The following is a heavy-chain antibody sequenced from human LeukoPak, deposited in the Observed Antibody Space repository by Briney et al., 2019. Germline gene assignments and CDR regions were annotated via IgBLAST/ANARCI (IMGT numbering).Heavy chain of an antibody. D-gene: IGHD3-16*01. Sequence: GGSLRLSCAASGFTFSSYSMNWDRQAPGKGLEWVSYISSSSSTIYYADSVKGRFTISRDNAKNSLYLQMSNLRAEDTAVYFCARGGGLDVWGQGATVTVSS. CDR3: ARGGGLDV. CDR1: GFTFSSYS. J-gene: IGHJ6*02. V-gene: IGHV3-48*01. CDR2: ISSSSSTI.